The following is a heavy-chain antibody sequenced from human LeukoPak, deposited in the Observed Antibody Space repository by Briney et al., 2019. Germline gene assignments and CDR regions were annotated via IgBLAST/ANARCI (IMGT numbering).Heavy chain of an antibody. CDR3: ARILVGATTDY. CDR1: GGSVSSASYY. Sequence: SETLSLTCTVSGGSVSSASYYWSWIRQPPRGGLEWIGAIYYDGGNNYNPSLKSRVTLSVDTSKNQFSLKLTSVTAADSALYFCARILVGATTDYWGQGTLVTVSS. D-gene: IGHD1-26*01. J-gene: IGHJ4*02. CDR2: IYYDGGN. V-gene: IGHV4-61*01.